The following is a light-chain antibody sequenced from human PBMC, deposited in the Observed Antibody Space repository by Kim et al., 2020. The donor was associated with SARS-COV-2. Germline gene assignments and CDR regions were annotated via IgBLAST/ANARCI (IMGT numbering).Light chain of an antibody. CDR3: NSRDSSGNHLEV. J-gene: IGLJ2*01. Sequence: LGQTVRITCQGDSLRSYYAIWYQQKPGQAPVLVIYDKNNRPSGIPDRFSASSSGNTASLTITGAQAEDEADYYCNSRDSSGNHLEVFGGGTQLTVL. CDR1: SLRSYY. CDR2: DKN. V-gene: IGLV3-19*01.